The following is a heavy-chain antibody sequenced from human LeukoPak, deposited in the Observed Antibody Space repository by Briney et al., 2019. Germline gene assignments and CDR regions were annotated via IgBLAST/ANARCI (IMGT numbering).Heavy chain of an antibody. D-gene: IGHD3-22*01. J-gene: IGHJ3*02. V-gene: IGHV1-69*01. CDR1: GGTFSSYA. CDR3: ARRFYDSSGYYYDAFDI. CDR2: IIPIFGTA. Sequence: ASVKVSCKASGGTFSSYAISWVRQAPGQGLEWMGGIIPIFGTANYAQKFQGRATITADESTSTAYMELSSLRSEDTAVYYCARRFYDSSGYYYDAFDIWGQGTMVTVSS.